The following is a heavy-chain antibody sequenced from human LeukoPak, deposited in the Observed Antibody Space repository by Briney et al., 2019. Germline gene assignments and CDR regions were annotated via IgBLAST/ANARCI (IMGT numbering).Heavy chain of an antibody. CDR3: AKGDAFFDP. J-gene: IGHJ5*02. CDR2: LSGSGANT. CDR1: GFTFSSYA. Sequence: GGSLRLSCAASGFTFSSYAMSWVRQAPGKGPEWVSALSGSGANTYYADSVKGRFTISRDNSKNTLYLQMNSLRAEDTAVYYCAKGDAFFDPWGQGTLVTVSS. V-gene: IGHV3-23*01. D-gene: IGHD2/OR15-2a*01.